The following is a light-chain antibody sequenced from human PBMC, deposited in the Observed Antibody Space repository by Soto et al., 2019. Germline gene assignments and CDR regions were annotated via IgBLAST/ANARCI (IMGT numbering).Light chain of an antibody. J-gene: IGLJ1*01. Sequence: QSALTQPPSASGSPGQSVTISCTGNSSDVGGYNYVSWYQQQPGKAPKLMIYEVSKRPSGVPDRFSGSKSGNTASLTVSGLQAEDEADYYCSSYGGSDNLYVFGAGTKLTVL. CDR1: SSDVGGYNY. V-gene: IGLV2-8*01. CDR2: EVS. CDR3: SSYGGSDNLYV.